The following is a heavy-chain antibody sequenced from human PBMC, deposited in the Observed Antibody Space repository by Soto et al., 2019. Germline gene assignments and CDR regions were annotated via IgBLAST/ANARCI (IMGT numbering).Heavy chain of an antibody. V-gene: IGHV4-34*01. CDR3: ARGMFVDTAIFPPYMDV. Sequence: SETLSLTCAVYGGSFSGYYWSWIRQPPGNGLEWIGEINHSGSTNYNPSLKSRVTISVDTSKNQFSLKLSSVTAADTAVYYCARGMFVDTAIFPPYMDVWGKGTTVTVSS. J-gene: IGHJ6*03. CDR1: GGSFSGYY. D-gene: IGHD5-18*01. CDR2: INHSGST.